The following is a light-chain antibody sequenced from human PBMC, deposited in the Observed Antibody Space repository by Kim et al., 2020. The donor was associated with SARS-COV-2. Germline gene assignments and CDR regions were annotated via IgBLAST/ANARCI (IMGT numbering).Light chain of an antibody. V-gene: IGLV1-51*01. CDR2: DNN. J-gene: IGLJ3*02. Sequence: QSVLTQPPSVSAAPGQKVTISCSGSSSNIGNNYVSWYQQLPGTAPKLLIYDNNKRPPGIPDRFSGSKSGTSATLGITGLQTGDEADYYCGTWDSSLSGLVFGGGTQLTVL. CDR3: GTWDSSLSGLV. CDR1: SSNIGNNY.